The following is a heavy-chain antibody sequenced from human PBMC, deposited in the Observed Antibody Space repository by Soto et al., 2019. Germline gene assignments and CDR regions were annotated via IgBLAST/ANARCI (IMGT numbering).Heavy chain of an antibody. V-gene: IGHV4-30-2*01. CDR1: GGSISSGGYS. D-gene: IGHD2-15*01. J-gene: IGHJ5*02. Sequence: LSLTCAVSGGSISSGGYSWSWIRQPPGKGLEWIGYIYHSGSTYYNPSLKSRVTISVDRSKNQFSLKLSSVTAADTAVYYCARDQNCSGGSCYSGGWFDPWGQGTLVTVSS. CDR3: ARDQNCSGGSCYSGGWFDP. CDR2: IYHSGST.